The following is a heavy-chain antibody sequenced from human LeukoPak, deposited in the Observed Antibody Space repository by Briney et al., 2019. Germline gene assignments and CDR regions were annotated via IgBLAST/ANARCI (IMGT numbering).Heavy chain of an antibody. V-gene: IGHV5-51*03. CDR1: GYTFTSYW. J-gene: IGHJ5*02. CDR3: ARGDYGSGDNWFDP. Sequence: GESLKLSCKGSGYTFTSYWMGWVRQMPGKGLEWMGFIYPGDSDTRYSPSFQGHVTNSADKSISTAYLQWSSLKASDTAMYYCARGDYGSGDNWFDPWGQGTLVTVSS. D-gene: IGHD3-10*01. CDR2: IYPGDSDT.